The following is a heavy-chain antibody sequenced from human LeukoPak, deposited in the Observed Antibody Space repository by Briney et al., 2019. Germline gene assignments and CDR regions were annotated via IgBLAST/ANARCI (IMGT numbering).Heavy chain of an antibody. J-gene: IGHJ5*02. D-gene: IGHD3-10*01. CDR1: GGSFSGYY. Sequence: SETLSLTCAVYGGSFSGYYWIWIRQPPGKGLEWIGEINHSGSTNYNPSLKSRVTISVDTSKNQFSLKLSSVTAADTAVYYCARGARLWFGELYRDHNWFDPWGQGTLVTVSS. V-gene: IGHV4-34*01. CDR3: ARGARLWFGELYRDHNWFDP. CDR2: INHSGST.